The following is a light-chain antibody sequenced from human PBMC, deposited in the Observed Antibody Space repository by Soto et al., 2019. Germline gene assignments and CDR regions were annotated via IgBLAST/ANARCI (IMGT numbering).Light chain of an antibody. Sequence: HSVLTQPPSGSGAPGQRVTISCTGSSSNIGAGYDVHWYQQLPGTAPKLLIYGNSNRPSGVPDRFSGSKSGTSASLAITGLQAEDEDDYYCQSYDSSLSVYYVFGTGTKLTVL. V-gene: IGLV1-40*01. CDR1: SSNIGAGYD. CDR2: GNS. CDR3: QSYDSSLSVYYV. J-gene: IGLJ1*01.